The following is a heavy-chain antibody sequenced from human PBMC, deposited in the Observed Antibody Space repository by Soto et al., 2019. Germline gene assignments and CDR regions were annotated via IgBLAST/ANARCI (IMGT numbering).Heavy chain of an antibody. CDR2: INAGNGNT. Sequence: ASVKVSCKASGYTFTSHGIHWVRQAPGQRLEWTGWINAGNGNTKYSEKFQGRVTITRDTSASTAYLELSSLRSEDTAVYYCARDPNDSSAYCHHYYYGMDVWGQGTTVTVSS. V-gene: IGHV1-3*01. J-gene: IGHJ6*02. CDR1: GYTFTSHG. CDR3: ARDPNDSSAYCHHYYYGMDV. D-gene: IGHD3-22*01.